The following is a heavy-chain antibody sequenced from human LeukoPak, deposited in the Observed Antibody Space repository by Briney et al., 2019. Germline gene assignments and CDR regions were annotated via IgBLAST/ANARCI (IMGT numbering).Heavy chain of an antibody. Sequence: SETLSLTCTVSGSSTSFYYWSWIRQPPGKELEWIGYIWYSGSTEYNPSLKSRVSLSVDTSNNQVSLRLSSVTAADTAVYYCARGDNRGWYLFDSWGQGTLTTVSS. J-gene: IGHJ4*02. V-gene: IGHV4-59*01. D-gene: IGHD6-19*01. CDR3: ARGDNRGWYLFDS. CDR1: GSSTSFYY. CDR2: IWYSGST.